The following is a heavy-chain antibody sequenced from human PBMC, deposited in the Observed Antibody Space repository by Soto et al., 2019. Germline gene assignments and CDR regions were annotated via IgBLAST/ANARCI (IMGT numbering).Heavy chain of an antibody. CDR3: ARDGVSSTEYTWNYGTYFDY. V-gene: IGHV4-34*01. CDR1: GGSFSGYY. Sequence: PSETLSLTCAVYGGSFSGYYWTWIRQPPGTGLEWIGEINHSGSTNYNPSLKSRVTISVDSTKQTLYLQMNSPRPDDTAMYYCARDGVSSTEYTWNYGTYFDYWGQGALVTVSS. CDR2: INHSGST. D-gene: IGHD1-7*01. J-gene: IGHJ4*02.